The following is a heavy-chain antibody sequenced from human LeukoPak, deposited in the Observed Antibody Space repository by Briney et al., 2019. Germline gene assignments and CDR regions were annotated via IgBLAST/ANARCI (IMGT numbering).Heavy chain of an antibody. V-gene: IGHV4-39*02. CDR3: ARGDSRSSGWFIFDY. D-gene: IGHD6-19*01. Sequence: SETPSLTCTVSGDSISSSRSYWGWVRHPPGKGLQWVGCIYYSVDTYYTTSLQSQATISIDTFKKQLSRNLNSVTSADTTESFGARGDSRSSGWFIFDYWGQRTLGTVSS. CDR1: GDSISSSRSY. J-gene: IGHJ4*02. CDR2: IYYSVDT.